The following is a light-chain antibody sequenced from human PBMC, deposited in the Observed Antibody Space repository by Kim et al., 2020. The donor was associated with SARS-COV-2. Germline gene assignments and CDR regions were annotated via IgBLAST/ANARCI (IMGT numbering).Light chain of an antibody. Sequence: PGDRATLSCRASQSVNNYLAWYQQRPGQAPRLLIYDASNRATGVPARFSGSGSGADFTLTISSLEPEDFAVYYCQQRSNWPPLITFGQGTRLE. J-gene: IGKJ5*01. V-gene: IGKV3-11*01. CDR2: DAS. CDR1: QSVNNY. CDR3: QQRSNWPPLIT.